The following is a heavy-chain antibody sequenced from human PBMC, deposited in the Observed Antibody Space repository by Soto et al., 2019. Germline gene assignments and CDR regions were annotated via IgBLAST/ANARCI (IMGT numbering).Heavy chain of an antibody. CDR2: IYYSGST. J-gene: IGHJ4*02. Sequence: SETLSLTCTVSGGSISSGGYYWSWIRQHPGKGLEWIGYIYYSGSTYYNPSLKSRVTISVDTSKNQFSLKLSSVTAADTAVYYCARTTGTSPIPDFDYWGQGTLVTVSS. V-gene: IGHV4-31*03. D-gene: IGHD1-1*01. CDR1: GGSISSGGYY. CDR3: ARTTGTSPIPDFDY.